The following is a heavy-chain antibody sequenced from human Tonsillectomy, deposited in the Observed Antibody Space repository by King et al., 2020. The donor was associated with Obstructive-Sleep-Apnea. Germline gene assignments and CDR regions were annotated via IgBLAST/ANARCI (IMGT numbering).Heavy chain of an antibody. J-gene: IGHJ4*02. Sequence: LQLQESGPGVVKPSETLSLTCTVSAGSISSSRYYWGWIRQPPGKGLEWVGSIHYSGSTHYSPSLKSRVTISVDTSKNQFSLKLSSVTAADTAVYYCARHNYGDYHGLAFDFWGQGTLVTVSS. CDR1: AGSISSSRYY. CDR2: IHYSGST. V-gene: IGHV4-39*01. D-gene: IGHD4-17*01. CDR3: ARHNYGDYHGLAFDF.